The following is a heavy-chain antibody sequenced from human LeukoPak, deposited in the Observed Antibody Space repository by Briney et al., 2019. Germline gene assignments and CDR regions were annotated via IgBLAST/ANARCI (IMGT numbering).Heavy chain of an antibody. CDR3: ARYDFRHGYYDGWFDQ. V-gene: IGHV3-53*01. D-gene: IGHD3-3*01. CDR2: IYSGGST. Sequence: GGSLRLSCAASGFTVRNNYMSWVRQAPGKGLEWVSVIYSGGSTYYADFVKGRFTFSKDNSKNTLYLQMTNLRVEDTAVYYCARYDFRHGYYDGWFDQWGQGSLVTVSS. CDR1: GFTVRNNY. J-gene: IGHJ5*02.